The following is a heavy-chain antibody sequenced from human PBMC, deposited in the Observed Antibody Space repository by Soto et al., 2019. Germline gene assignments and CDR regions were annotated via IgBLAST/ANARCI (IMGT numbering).Heavy chain of an antibody. D-gene: IGHD6-6*01. J-gene: IGHJ4*02. V-gene: IGHV1-18*01. CDR3: ARWEPEQLILYNHYFGY. Sequence: VASVKVSCKASGYTFTSYGISWVRQAPGQGLEWMGWISAYNGNTNYAQKLQGRVTMTTDTSTSTAYMELRSLRSDDTAVYYCARWEPEQLILYNHYFGYWGRRTLVAVSS. CDR1: GYTFTSYG. CDR2: ISAYNGNT.